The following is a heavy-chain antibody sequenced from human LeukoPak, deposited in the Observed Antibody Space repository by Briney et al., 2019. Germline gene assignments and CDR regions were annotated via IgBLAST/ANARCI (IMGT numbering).Heavy chain of an antibody. CDR1: GFSLSTSGVG. Sequence: ESSPTLVNPTQTLTLTCTFSGFSLSTSGVGVGWIRQPPGKALEWLALIYWDDDKRYSPSLKSRLTITKDTSKNQVVLTMTNMDPVDTATYYCARIPGTTDAFDIWGQGTMVTVSS. CDR2: IYWDDDK. J-gene: IGHJ3*02. CDR3: ARIPGTTDAFDI. V-gene: IGHV2-5*02. D-gene: IGHD5-18*01.